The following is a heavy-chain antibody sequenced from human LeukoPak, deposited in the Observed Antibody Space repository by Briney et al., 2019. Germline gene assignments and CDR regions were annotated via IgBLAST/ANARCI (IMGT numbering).Heavy chain of an antibody. J-gene: IGHJ3*02. CDR1: GITFSSYG. Sequence: GGSLRLSCAASGITFSSYGMSWVRQAPGKGLEWVSSISSTGGTTYYADSVKGRFTISRDNSKNTLYLQMNSLRAEDTALYYCARDTHYYGSGSPAFDIWGQGTMVTVSS. V-gene: IGHV3-23*01. D-gene: IGHD3-10*01. CDR3: ARDTHYYGSGSPAFDI. CDR2: ISSTGGTT.